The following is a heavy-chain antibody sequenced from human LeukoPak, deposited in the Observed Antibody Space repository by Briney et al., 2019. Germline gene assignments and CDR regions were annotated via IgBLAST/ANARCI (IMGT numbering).Heavy chain of an antibody. J-gene: IGHJ4*02. V-gene: IGHV4-39*01. CDR1: GGSISSSSYY. Sequence: SETLSLTCTVSGGSISSSSYYWGWTRRAPGKGLEWIGSIYYSGSTYYNPSLKSRVTISVDTSKNQFSLKLSSVTAADTAVYYCASYSSSWYISGFFDYWGQGTLVTVSS. CDR3: ASYSSSWYISGFFDY. D-gene: IGHD6-13*01. CDR2: IYYSGST.